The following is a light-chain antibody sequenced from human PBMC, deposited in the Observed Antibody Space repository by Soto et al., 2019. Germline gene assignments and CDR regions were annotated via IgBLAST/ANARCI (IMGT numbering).Light chain of an antibody. J-gene: IGKJ5*01. CDR2: DAS. Sequence: EIVLTQSPGTLSLSPGERATLSCRASQTVSSSFLAWYQQKPGQAPRLLIYDASHRAAGIPARFSGSGFGTDFTLTISSLEPEDFAVYYCQQYGTTRITFGQGTRLGIK. V-gene: IGKV3-20*01. CDR3: QQYGTTRIT. CDR1: QTVSSSF.